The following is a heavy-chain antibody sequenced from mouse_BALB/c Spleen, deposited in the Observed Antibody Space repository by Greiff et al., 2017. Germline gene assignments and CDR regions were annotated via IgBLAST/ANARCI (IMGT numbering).Heavy chain of an antibody. Sequence: QVQLQQSGAELARPGASVKLSSKASGYTFTSYWMQWVKQRPGQGLEWIGAIYPGDGDTRYTQKFKGKATLTADKSSSTAYMQLSSLASEDSAVYYCAREGWLLPFAYWGQGTLVTVSA. CDR3: AREGWLLPFAY. CDR1: GYTFTSYW. D-gene: IGHD2-3*01. J-gene: IGHJ3*01. V-gene: IGHV1-87*01. CDR2: IYPGDGDT.